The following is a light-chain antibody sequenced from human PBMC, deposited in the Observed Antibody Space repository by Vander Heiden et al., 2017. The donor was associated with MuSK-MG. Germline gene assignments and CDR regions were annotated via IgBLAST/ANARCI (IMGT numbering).Light chain of an antibody. V-gene: IGLV3-1*01. J-gene: IGLJ2*01. CDR1: KLGDKY. CDR3: QAWDSSQHVV. Sequence: SYELTQPPSVSASPGQTTSITCSGDKLGDKYACWYQQKPGQSPVLVIYKDSKRPSGIPGRFSGSKSGNTATLTISGTQAMDEADYYCQAWDSSQHVVFGGGTKLTVL. CDR2: KDS.